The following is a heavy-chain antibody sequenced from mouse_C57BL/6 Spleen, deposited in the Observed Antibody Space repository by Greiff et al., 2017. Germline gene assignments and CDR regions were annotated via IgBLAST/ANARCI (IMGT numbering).Heavy chain of an antibody. J-gene: IGHJ2*01. CDR3: ARIRDYDGGYYFDY. CDR1: GFSLSTFGMG. V-gene: IGHV8-8*01. D-gene: IGHD2-4*01. CDR2: IWWDDDK. Sequence: QVTLKVCGPGILQPSQTLILTCSFSGFSLSTFGMGVGWIRQPSGKGLEWLAHIWWDDDKYYNPALKSRLTISKDTSKNQVFLKIANVDTADTATYYCARIRDYDGGYYFDYWGQGTTLTVSS.